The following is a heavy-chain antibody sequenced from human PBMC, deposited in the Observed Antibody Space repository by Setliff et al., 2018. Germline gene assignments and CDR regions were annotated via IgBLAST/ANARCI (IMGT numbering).Heavy chain of an antibody. D-gene: IGHD1-26*01. CDR3: ARDKPIIVGAPMDWFDP. J-gene: IGHJ5*02. Sequence: SETLSLTCAVYGGSFSGYYWSWIRQPPGKGLEWIGEINHSGSTNYNPSLKSRVTISVDTSKNQFSLKLSSVTAADTAVYYCARDKPIIVGAPMDWFDPWGQGTLVTVSS. CDR1: GGSFSGYY. V-gene: IGHV4-34*01. CDR2: INHSGST.